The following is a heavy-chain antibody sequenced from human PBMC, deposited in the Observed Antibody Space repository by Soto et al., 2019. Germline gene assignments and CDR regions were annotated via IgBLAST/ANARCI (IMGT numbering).Heavy chain of an antibody. J-gene: IGHJ4*02. CDR3: ARGGNIVMVLAAAFDF. V-gene: IGHV4-34*01. CDR2: INHRGSI. Sequence: SETLSLTCAVSGESLTDYYWSWIRQSPGKGLEWIGEINHRGSINYNTSLKSRVTISKDTSNNQFSLKLTSVTAADTSVYYCARGGNIVMVLAAAFDFWGQGNLVTVSS. D-gene: IGHD2-15*01. CDR1: GESLTDYY.